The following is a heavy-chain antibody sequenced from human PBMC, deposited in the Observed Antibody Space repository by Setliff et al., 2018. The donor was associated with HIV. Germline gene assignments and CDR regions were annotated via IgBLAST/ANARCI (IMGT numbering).Heavy chain of an antibody. J-gene: IGHJ4*02. CDR2: IHPIFGTT. Sequence: GASVKVSCKASGGTFSSYITAWVRQAPGQGLEWMGGIHPIFGTTNYARDFMGRVSITADESTNTAYMELSSLRSDDLAIYYCARGIPRGTVFGVVGYFDYWGQGTPVTVPQ. CDR1: GGTFSSYI. CDR3: ARGIPRGTVFGVVGYFDY. D-gene: IGHD3-3*01. V-gene: IGHV1-69*13.